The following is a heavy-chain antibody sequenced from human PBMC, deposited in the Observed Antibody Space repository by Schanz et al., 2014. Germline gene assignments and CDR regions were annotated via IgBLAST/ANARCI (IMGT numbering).Heavy chain of an antibody. J-gene: IGHJ6*02. Sequence: QVQLVQSGAEVKKPGASVKVSCKASGYTFSDYYIHWVRQAPGQGLEWMGWINPNTGGTNFAQKFQGWVTVTRDTTISTVYMELSRVTYEDTAVYYCAREDRAYYYGMDVWGQGTTVTVSS. D-gene: IGHD2-15*01. V-gene: IGHV1-2*04. CDR1: GYTFSDYY. CDR3: AREDRAYYYGMDV. CDR2: INPNTGGT.